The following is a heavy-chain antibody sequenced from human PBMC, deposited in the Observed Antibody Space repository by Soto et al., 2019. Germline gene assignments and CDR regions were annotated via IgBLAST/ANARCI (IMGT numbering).Heavy chain of an antibody. J-gene: IGHJ4*02. V-gene: IGHV4-30-2*01. CDR3: ARGIQLWSQYYFDY. CDR2: IYHSGST. Sequence: SETLSLTCAVSGGSISSGGYSWSWIRQPPGKGLEWIGYIYHSGSTYYNPSLKSRVTISVDRSKNQFSLKLSSVTAADTAVYYCARGIQLWSQYYFDYWGQGTMVTVSS. CDR1: GGSISSGGYS. D-gene: IGHD5-18*01.